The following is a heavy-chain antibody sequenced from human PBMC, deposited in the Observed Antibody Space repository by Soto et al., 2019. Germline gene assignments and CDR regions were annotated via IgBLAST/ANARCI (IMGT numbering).Heavy chain of an antibody. CDR2: INHSGTS. CDR1: GGSFRGYY. V-gene: IGHV4-34*01. J-gene: IGHJ6*02. Sequence: SETLSLTCTVSGGSFRGYYWGWVRQPPGKGLEWIGEINHSGTSKYHPSLKSRVTISVATSKNQLSLTVNSVTPADTAVYYCARGEITLLGGMDVWGQGTTVTVSS. D-gene: IGHD3-10*01. CDR3: ARGEITLLGGMDV.